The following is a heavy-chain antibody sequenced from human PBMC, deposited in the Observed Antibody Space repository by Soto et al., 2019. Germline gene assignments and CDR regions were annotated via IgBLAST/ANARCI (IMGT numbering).Heavy chain of an antibody. Sequence: SETLSLTCTVSGGSISSGGYYWSWIRQHPGKGLEWIGYIYYSGSTYYNPSLKSRVTISVDTSKNQFSLKLSSVTAADTAVYYCARSSRVAARPSYFQHWGQGTLGTVSS. CDR3: ARSSRVAARPSYFQH. CDR1: GGSISSGGYY. V-gene: IGHV4-31*03. D-gene: IGHD6-6*01. J-gene: IGHJ1*01. CDR2: IYYSGST.